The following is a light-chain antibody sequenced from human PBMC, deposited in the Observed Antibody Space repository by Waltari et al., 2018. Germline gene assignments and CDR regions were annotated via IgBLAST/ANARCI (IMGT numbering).Light chain of an antibody. CDR1: QSVSSN. CDR2: GAS. J-gene: IGKJ2*01. CDR3: QQYNNWPPYT. Sequence: EIVMTQSPATLSVSPGERATLSCRASQSVSSNLAWYQQKPGQAPRLLIYGASTRGTGIPVRFSGSGSGTEFTFTISSLQSEDFAVYYCQQYNNWPPYTFGQGTKVEIK. V-gene: IGKV3-15*01.